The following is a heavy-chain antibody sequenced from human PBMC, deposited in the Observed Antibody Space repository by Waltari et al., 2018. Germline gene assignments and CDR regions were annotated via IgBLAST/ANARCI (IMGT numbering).Heavy chain of an antibody. D-gene: IGHD2-2*01. CDR1: GYSFTTFG. Sequence: QVQLMQSGGEMKEPGASVKVSCKTSGYSFTTFGISWVRQATGQRPEWLGWIIPSTGNTNFAQNVQDRVTMIADTSTSTAYMELSGLRPDDTAVYYCARMLCSSVSCYGFWYLDLWGRGTLVTVSS. CDR3: ARMLCSSVSCYGFWYLDL. CDR2: IIPSTGNT. J-gene: IGHJ2*01. V-gene: IGHV1-18*01.